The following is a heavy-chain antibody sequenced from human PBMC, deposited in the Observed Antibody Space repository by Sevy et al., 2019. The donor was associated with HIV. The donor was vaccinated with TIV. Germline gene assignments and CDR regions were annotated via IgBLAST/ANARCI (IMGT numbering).Heavy chain of an antibody. D-gene: IGHD3-9*01. Sequence: GGSLRLSCSASGFIFSNYAMHWVRQAPGKGLEYVSGLSSHNAGSTYYADSVNGRFTISRDNSKNTLYLQMTSRRTEDTAVYYCVKDRIETILWSKGDWFDPWGQGTLVTVS. V-gene: IGHV3-64D*06. J-gene: IGHJ5*02. CDR3: VKDRIETILWSKGDWFDP. CDR1: GFIFSNYA. CDR2: LSSHNAGST.